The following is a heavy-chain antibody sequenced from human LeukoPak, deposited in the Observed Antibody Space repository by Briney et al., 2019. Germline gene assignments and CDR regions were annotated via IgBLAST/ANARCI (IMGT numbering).Heavy chain of an antibody. CDR1: GDSLSSSHQY. Sequence: SETLSLTCNVSGDSLSSSHQYWGWVPQPTGKGLVWVGSIIYSGTTYYNPFLQRRVTTSINTSTTQFPLTLTLTTAADTAIYYCARHRGGYYHTAFDYWGQGSLVTVSS. J-gene: IGHJ4*02. CDR3: ARHRGGYYHTAFDY. CDR2: IIYSGTT. V-gene: IGHV4-39*01. D-gene: IGHD3-22*01.